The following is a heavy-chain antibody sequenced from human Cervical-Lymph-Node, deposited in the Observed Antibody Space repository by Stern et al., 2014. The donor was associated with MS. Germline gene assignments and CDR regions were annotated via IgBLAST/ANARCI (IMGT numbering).Heavy chain of an antibody. Sequence: VPLVESGGGLVQPGGSLRLSCAASGFTFSTYAFSWVRQAPGTGLEWVSSISDSGVYTYYADSVKGRFTISRDNSKSMLYLEMQSRRAEDTAVYHCAKDLGRGVVVVPLYGLDVWGQGTTVTVSS. V-gene: IGHV3-23*04. CDR2: ISDSGVYT. D-gene: IGHD2-2*01. CDR1: GFTFSTYA. CDR3: AKDLGRGVVVVPLYGLDV. J-gene: IGHJ6*02.